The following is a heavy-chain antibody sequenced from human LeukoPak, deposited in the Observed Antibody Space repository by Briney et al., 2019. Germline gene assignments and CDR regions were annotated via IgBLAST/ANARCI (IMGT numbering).Heavy chain of an antibody. Sequence: GASAKVSCKAFGYTFTGYYMHWVRQAPGQGLEWMGRINPNSGGTNYAQKFQGRVTMTRDTSISTAYMELSRLRSDDTAVYYCARAYNGYSSSSPKGYWGQGTLVTVSS. J-gene: IGHJ4*02. CDR3: ARAYNGYSSSSPKGY. CDR2: INPNSGGT. D-gene: IGHD6-6*01. CDR1: GYTFTGYY. V-gene: IGHV1-2*06.